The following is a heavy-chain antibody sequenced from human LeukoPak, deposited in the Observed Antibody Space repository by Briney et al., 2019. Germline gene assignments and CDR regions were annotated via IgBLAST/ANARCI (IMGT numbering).Heavy chain of an antibody. Sequence: SETLSLTCTVSGGSISSSSYYWGWIRQPPGKGLEWIGSIYYSGDTYYNPSLKSRVTISVDTSKNQFSLKLSSVTAADTVVHYCARRGPVASSYYFDYWGQGTLVTVSS. J-gene: IGHJ4*02. CDR3: ARRGPVASSYYFDY. D-gene: IGHD2-2*01. CDR1: GGSISSSSYY. CDR2: IYYSGDT. V-gene: IGHV4-39*01.